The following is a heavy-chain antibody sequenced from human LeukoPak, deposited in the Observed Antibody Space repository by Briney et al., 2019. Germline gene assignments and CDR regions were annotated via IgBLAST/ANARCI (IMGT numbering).Heavy chain of an antibody. D-gene: IGHD2-2*01. CDR1: GFTFSSYA. V-gene: IGHV3-23*01. CDR3: AKDLGYCSSTSCFLDY. Sequence: GGSLRLSCAASGFTFSSYAMSWVRRAPGKGLEWVSAISGSGGSTYYADSVKGRFTISRDNSKNTLYLQMNSLRAEDTAVYYCAKDLGYCSSTSCFLDYWGQGTLATVSS. J-gene: IGHJ4*02. CDR2: ISGSGGST.